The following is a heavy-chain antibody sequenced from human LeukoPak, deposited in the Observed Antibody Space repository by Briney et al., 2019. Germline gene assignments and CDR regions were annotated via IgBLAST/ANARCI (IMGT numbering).Heavy chain of an antibody. CDR2: SSGSGSST. V-gene: IGHV3-23*01. Sequence: GGSLRLSCAVSGFTFSNYAMSWVRQAPRKGLEWVSASSGSGSSTYYADSVKGRFTTSRDNSKRTLYLQMNSLRVEDTAVYYCAPLAANIFGYWGQGTLVTASS. CDR3: APLAANIFGY. J-gene: IGHJ4*02. D-gene: IGHD6-25*01. CDR1: GFTFSNYA.